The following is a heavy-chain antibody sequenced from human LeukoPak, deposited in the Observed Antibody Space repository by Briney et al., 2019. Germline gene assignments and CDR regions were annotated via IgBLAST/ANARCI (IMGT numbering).Heavy chain of an antibody. J-gene: IGHJ4*02. V-gene: IGHV3-21*01. CDR3: ASWGRDILTGYYQFDY. CDR1: GFTFSSYS. CDR2: ISSISSYI. D-gene: IGHD3-9*01. Sequence: GGSLRLSCAASGFTFSSYSMNWVRQAPGKGLEWVSSISSISSYIYYADSVKGRFTISRDNAKNSLYLQMNSLRAEDTAVYYCASWGRDILTGYYQFDYWGQGTLVTVSS.